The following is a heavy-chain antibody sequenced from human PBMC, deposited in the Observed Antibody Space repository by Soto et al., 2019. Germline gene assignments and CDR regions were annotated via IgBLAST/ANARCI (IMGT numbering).Heavy chain of an antibody. CDR2: ISYDGSNE. V-gene: IGHV3-30*18. CDR3: AKAYLYRYDGSSDY. J-gene: IGHJ4*02. Sequence: QVQLVESGGGVVQPGRSLRLSCAASGFAFSSYGMHWVRQAPGKGLEWVAVISYDGSNEYYADSVKGRFTISRDNSKNTLFLQMTSLRPEDTAVYYCAKAYLYRYDGSSDYWGQGTLVTVSS. CDR1: GFAFSSYG. D-gene: IGHD3-22*01.